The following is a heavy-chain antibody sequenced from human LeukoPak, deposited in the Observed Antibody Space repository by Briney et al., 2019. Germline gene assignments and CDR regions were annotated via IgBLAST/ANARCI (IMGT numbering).Heavy chain of an antibody. CDR2: IKQDGSEK. D-gene: IGHD1-26*01. Sequence: GGSLRLSCAASGFTFSSYWMSWVRQAPGKGLEWVANIKQDGSEKYYVDSVKGRFTISRDNAKNSLYLQMNSLRAEDTAVYYCASRYLNSGSLFAEPPDAFDIWGQGTMVTVSS. J-gene: IGHJ3*02. CDR1: GFTFSSYW. V-gene: IGHV3-7*01. CDR3: ASRYLNSGSLFAEPPDAFDI.